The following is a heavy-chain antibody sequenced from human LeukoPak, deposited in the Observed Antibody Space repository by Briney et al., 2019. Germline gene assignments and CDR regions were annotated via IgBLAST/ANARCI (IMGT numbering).Heavy chain of an antibody. CDR1: GFTFDDYA. J-gene: IGHJ6*02. CDR2: ISWNSGSI. V-gene: IGHV3-9*01. Sequence: GRSLRLSCAASGFTFDDYAMHWVRQAPGEGLEWVSGISWNSGSIGYADSVKGRFTISRDNSKNTLYLQMNSLRAEDTAVYYCARADINSPHYGMDVWGQGTTVTVSS. D-gene: IGHD2-15*01. CDR3: ARADINSPHYGMDV.